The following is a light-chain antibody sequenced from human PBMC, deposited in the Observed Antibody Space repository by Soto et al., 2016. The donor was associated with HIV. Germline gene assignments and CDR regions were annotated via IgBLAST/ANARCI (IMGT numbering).Light chain of an antibody. V-gene: IGLV3-1*01. J-gene: IGLJ3*02. CDR3: QTWDSSTPWV. Sequence: SYELIQAPSVSVSPGQTVSITCSGDKLGEKGGGGGGGGGGYACWYQQKSGQAPVLVIYQDTKRPSGIPERFSGSNSGNTATLTISGTQAMDEADYFCQTWDSSTPWVFGGGTKLTVL. CDR2: QDT. CDR1: KLGEKGGGGGGGGGGY.